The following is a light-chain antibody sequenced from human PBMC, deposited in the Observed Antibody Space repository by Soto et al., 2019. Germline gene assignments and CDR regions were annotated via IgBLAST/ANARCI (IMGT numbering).Light chain of an antibody. CDR1: QTISRW. Sequence: DIQLTQTPSTLSASVGDEVTITCRASQTISRWLAWYQQKPGRAPKLLIYDASTLESGVPSRFSGSGSETEFTLTISRLQPGDFATYFCHSRAFGQGTRLEIK. J-gene: IGKJ5*01. V-gene: IGKV1-5*01. CDR3: HSRA. CDR2: DAS.